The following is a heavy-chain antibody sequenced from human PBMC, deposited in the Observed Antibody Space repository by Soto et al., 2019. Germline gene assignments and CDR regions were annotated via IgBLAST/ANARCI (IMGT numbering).Heavy chain of an antibody. V-gene: IGHV4-34*01. CDR3: AKNKVEMASVYHYYAMDV. CDR1: GGSFSGYY. Sequence: PSETLSLTCAVYGGSFSGYYWSWIRQPPGKGLECIGEINHRGSTKYNPSLKSRVTISADTSKNQFSLKLSSVAAADTAVYYCAKNKVEMASVYHYYAMDVCGQGTTVTVCS. CDR2: INHRGST. J-gene: IGHJ6*02. D-gene: IGHD2-2*01.